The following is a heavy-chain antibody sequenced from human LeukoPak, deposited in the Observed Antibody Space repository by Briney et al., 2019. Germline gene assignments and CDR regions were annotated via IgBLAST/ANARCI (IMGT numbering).Heavy chain of an antibody. CDR2: IYTSGKT. D-gene: IGHD6-13*01. V-gene: IGHV4-61*02. CDR3: VGDSSSWTSWFDP. CDR1: GDSISSGRYY. J-gene: IGHJ5*02. Sequence: SQTLSLTCTVSGDSISSGRYYWSWVRQPAGKELEWIGRIYTSGKTDYNPYTPSLKSRVTVSLDTSKNQLSLFLTSVTAADTAMYYCVGDSSSWTSWFDPWGQGTLVTVSS.